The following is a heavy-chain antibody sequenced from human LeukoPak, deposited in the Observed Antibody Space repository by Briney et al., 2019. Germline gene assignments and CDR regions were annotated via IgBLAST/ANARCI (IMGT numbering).Heavy chain of an antibody. D-gene: IGHD3-10*01. J-gene: IGHJ4*02. CDR1: GFAFSAYG. V-gene: IGHV3-23*01. Sequence: GGSLRLSCAASGFAFSAYGMSWVRQAPGKGLEWVSAISGSGGSTYYADSVKGRFTISRDNSKNTLYLQMNSLRAEDTAVYYCAKVRYYYGSGRLLYYFDYWGQGTLVTVSS. CDR2: ISGSGGST. CDR3: AKVRYYYGSGRLLYYFDY.